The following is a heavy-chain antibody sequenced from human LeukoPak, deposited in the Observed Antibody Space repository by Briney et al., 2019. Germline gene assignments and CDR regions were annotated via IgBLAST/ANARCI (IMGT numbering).Heavy chain of an antibody. J-gene: IGHJ6*02. CDR3: ARTVIGSGSYYKEYYYYGMDV. CDR1: GFTVSSNY. Sequence: GGSLRLSCAASGFTVSSNYMSWVRQAPGKGLEWVSVIYSGGSTYYADSVKGRFTISRDNPKNTLYLQMNSLRAEDTAVYYCARTVIGSGSYYKEYYYYGMDVWGQGTTVTVSS. V-gene: IGHV3-66*01. D-gene: IGHD3-10*01. CDR2: IYSGGST.